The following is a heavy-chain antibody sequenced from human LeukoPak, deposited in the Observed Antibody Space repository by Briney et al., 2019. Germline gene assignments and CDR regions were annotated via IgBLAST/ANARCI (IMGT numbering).Heavy chain of an antibody. D-gene: IGHD2-15*01. CDR3: AKAGAVVVVAAKYFDY. CDR2: ISGSGGST. J-gene: IGHJ4*02. V-gene: IGHV3-23*01. CDR1: EFTFSSYT. Sequence: GGSLRLSCAASEFTFSSYTMNWVRQAPGKGLEWVSVISGSGGSTYYADSVKGRFAISRDNSKNTLYLQMNSLRAEETAVYYCAKAGAVVVVAAKYFDYWGQGTLVTVSS.